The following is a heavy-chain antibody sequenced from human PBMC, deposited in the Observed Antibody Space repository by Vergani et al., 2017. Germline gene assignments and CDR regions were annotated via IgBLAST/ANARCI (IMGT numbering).Heavy chain of an antibody. CDR1: GGSISSGGYY. J-gene: IGHJ6*02. CDR2: IYYSGST. Sequence: QVQLQESGPGLVKPSQTLSLTCTVSGGSISSGGYYWSWIRQHPGKGLEWIGYIYYSGSTYYNPSLKSRVNISVDTSKNQFSLKLSSVTAADTAVYYCARGGGRYCSSTSCYYYGMDVWGQGTTVTVSS. CDR3: ARGGGRYCSSTSCYYYGMDV. D-gene: IGHD2-2*01. V-gene: IGHV4-31*03.